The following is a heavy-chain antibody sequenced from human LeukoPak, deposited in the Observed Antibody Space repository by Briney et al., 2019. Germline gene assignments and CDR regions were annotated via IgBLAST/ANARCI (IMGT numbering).Heavy chain of an antibody. J-gene: IGHJ4*02. CDR1: GGSISSGGYY. D-gene: IGHD1-1*01. Sequence: SQTLSLTCTVSGGSISSGGYYWSWIRQHPGKGLEWIGYIYYSGSTYYNPSLKSRVTISVDTSKNQFSLKLSSVTAADTAVYYCASHQLLNPSYFDYWGQGTLVTVSS. CDR3: ASHQLLNPSYFDY. V-gene: IGHV4-31*03. CDR2: IYYSGST.